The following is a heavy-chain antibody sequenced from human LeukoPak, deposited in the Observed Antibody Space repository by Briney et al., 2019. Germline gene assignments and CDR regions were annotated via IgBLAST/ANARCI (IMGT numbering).Heavy chain of an antibody. CDR1: GFIFKRYW. CDR2: IKENGSEE. CDR3: ARAYDYSNYGPNWFDP. V-gene: IGHV3-7*01. Sequence: GGSLRLSCGAPGFIFKRYWMSWVRQAPGKGPEWVANIKENGSEEYYVDSVKGRFTISRDNAKNTLYLQMDSLRAEDTAVYYCARAYDYSNYGPNWFDPWGQGTLVTVSS. D-gene: IGHD4-11*01. J-gene: IGHJ5*02.